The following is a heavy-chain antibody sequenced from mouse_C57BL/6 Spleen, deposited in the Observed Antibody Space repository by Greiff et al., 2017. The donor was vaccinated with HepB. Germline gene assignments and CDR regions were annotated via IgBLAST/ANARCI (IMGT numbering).Heavy chain of an antibody. Sequence: QVHVKQSGAELAKPGASVKLSCKASGYTFTSYWMHWVKQRPGQGLEWIGYINPSSGYTKYNQKFKDKATLTADKSSSTAYMQLSSLTYEDSAVYYCARGLDSSGYEFAYWGQGTLVTVSA. CDR3: ARGLDSSGYEFAY. CDR1: GYTFTSYW. D-gene: IGHD3-2*02. J-gene: IGHJ3*01. V-gene: IGHV1-7*01. CDR2: INPSSGYT.